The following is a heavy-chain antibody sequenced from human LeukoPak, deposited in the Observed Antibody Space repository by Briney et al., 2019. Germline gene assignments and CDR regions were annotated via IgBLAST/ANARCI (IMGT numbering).Heavy chain of an antibody. D-gene: IGHD1-26*01. J-gene: IGHJ4*02. CDR1: GFTVSSNY. CDR2: IRSKAHGGTT. V-gene: IGHV3-49*04. Sequence: GGSLRLSCAASGFTVSSNYMSWVRQAPGKGREWVGFIRSKAHGGTTEYAASVKGRFTVSRDDSKSIAYLQMNSLKTEDTAVYYCTRDLGGASDYWGQGTLVTVSS. CDR3: TRDLGGASDY.